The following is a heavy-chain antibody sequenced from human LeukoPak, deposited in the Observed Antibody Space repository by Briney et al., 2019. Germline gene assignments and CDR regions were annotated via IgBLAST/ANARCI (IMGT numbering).Heavy chain of an antibody. D-gene: IGHD6-19*01. V-gene: IGHV1-46*01. CDR1: GYTFTIYY. CDR2: INPSGGST. J-gene: IGHJ5*02. Sequence: ASVKVSCKASGYTFTIYYMHWVRQAPGQGLEWMGIINPSGGSTSYAQKFQGRVTTTRDTSTSTVYMELSSLRSEDTAVYYCARDRLGFRITTSSGWYSHYTWFDPWGQGTLVTVSS. CDR3: ARDRLGFRITTSSGWYSHYTWFDP.